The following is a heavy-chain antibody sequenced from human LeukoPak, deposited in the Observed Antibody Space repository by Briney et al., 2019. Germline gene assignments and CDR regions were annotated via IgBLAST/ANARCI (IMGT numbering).Heavy chain of an antibody. CDR1: GFSLNTRGMC. CDR2: IDWDDDE. D-gene: IGHD2/OR15-2a*01. J-gene: IGHJ5*02. Sequence: SGPALVKPTQTLTLTCTFSGFSLNTRGMCVSWIRQPPGKALEWLARIDWDDDEFYSTYLKTRLTVSKDTSKNQVVLTMTNMDLVDTATYYCARNVYSTTTVYNWFDPWGQGTLVTVSS. V-gene: IGHV2-70*17. CDR3: ARNVYSTTTVYNWFDP.